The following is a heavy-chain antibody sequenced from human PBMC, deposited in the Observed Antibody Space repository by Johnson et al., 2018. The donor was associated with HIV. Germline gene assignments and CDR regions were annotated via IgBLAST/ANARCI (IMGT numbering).Heavy chain of an antibody. CDR1: GFTFSNSW. J-gene: IGHJ3*02. CDR2: TYDNGNII. CDR3: ARDGGVAAAVGVVAFDI. D-gene: IGHD6-13*01. Sequence: VQLVESGGGLVQPGGSLRLSCAASGFTFSNSWMHWVRQAPGKGPVWVSGTYDNGNIINYADSVKGRFTISRDNAENSLYLQMNSLRAEDTAVYYCARDGGVAAAVGVVAFDIWGQGTLVTVSS. V-gene: IGHV3-48*04.